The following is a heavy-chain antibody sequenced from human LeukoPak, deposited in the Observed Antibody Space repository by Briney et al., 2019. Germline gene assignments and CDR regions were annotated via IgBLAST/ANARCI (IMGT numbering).Heavy chain of an antibody. Sequence: SETLSLTCAVYGGSFSGYYWSWIRQPPGKGLEWIGEINHSGSTNYNPSLKSRVTISVDTSKNQFSLKLSSVTAADTAVYYCARCQARFPARITMVRGAFDPWGQGTLVTVSS. CDR1: GGSFSGYY. CDR2: INHSGST. D-gene: IGHD3-10*01. CDR3: ARCQARFPARITMVRGAFDP. J-gene: IGHJ5*02. V-gene: IGHV4-34*01.